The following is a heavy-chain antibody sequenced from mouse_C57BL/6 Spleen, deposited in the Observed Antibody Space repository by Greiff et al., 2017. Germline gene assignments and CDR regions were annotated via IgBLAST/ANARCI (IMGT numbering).Heavy chain of an antibody. V-gene: IGHV1-54*01. CDR2: INPGSGGT. CDR1: GYAFTNYL. D-gene: IGHD2-1*01. CDR3: ARSGGGNYLGAMDY. Sequence: QVQLKQSGAELVRPGTSVKVSCKASGYAFTNYLIEWVKQRPGQGLEWIGVINPGSGGTNYNEKFKGKATLTADKSSSTAYMQLSSLTSEDSAVYFCARSGGGNYLGAMDYWGQGTSVTVSS. J-gene: IGHJ4*01.